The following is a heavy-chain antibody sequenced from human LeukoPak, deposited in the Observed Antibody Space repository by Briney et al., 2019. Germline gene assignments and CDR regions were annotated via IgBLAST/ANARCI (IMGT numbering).Heavy chain of an antibody. CDR3: ARDPETYYDILTGYYPTPSDY. J-gene: IGHJ4*02. Sequence: SETLSLTCTVSGYSISSGYYWGWIRPPPGKGLEWIGSIYHSGSTYYNPSLKSRVTISVDASKNQFSLKLSSVTAADTAVYYCARDPETYYDILTGYYPTPSDYWGQGTLVTVSS. CDR2: IYHSGST. CDR1: GYSISSGYY. V-gene: IGHV4-38-2*02. D-gene: IGHD3-9*01.